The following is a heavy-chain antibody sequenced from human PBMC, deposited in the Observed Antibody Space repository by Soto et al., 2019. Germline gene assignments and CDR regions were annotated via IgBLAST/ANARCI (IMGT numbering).Heavy chain of an antibody. D-gene: IGHD3-10*01. J-gene: IGHJ4*02. CDR2: IYYSGST. CDR1: GGSISSSSYY. CDR3: ARVGALWFGEGGDY. V-gene: IGHV4-39*01. Sequence: QLQLQESSPELVKPSETLSLTCTVSGGSISSSSYYWGWIHQPPGKGLEWIGSIYYSGSTYYNPSLKSRVTISVDTSKNQFSLKLSSVTAADTAVYYCARVGALWFGEGGDYWGQGTLVTVSS.